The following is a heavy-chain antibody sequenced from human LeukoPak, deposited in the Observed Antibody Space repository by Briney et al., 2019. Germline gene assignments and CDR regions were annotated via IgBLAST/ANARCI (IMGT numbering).Heavy chain of an antibody. D-gene: IGHD6-13*01. CDR1: GYSISSGYY. J-gene: IGHJ2*01. CDR3: ARVSSSWYQDWYFDL. CDR2: IYHSGST. Sequence: SETLSLTCTVSGYSISSGYYWGWIRQPPGKGLEWIGSIYHSGSTYYNASLKSRVTISVDTSKNQFSLNLSSVTAADTAVYYCARVSSSWYQDWYFDLWGRGTLVTVSS. V-gene: IGHV4-38-2*02.